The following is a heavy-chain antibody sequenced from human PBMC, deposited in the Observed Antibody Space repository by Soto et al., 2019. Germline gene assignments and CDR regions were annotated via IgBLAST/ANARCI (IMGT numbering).Heavy chain of an antibody. CDR3: AGVTSFRAMDV. CDR2: TYYRSKWNN. Sequence: SQTLSLTCAISGDSVSSDSGVWIWIRQSPSRGLEWLGRTYYRSKWNNDYAVSVKSRITINPDTSKNQFSLQLDSVIPEDTAVYYWAGVTSFRAMDVWGQGTPVTVSS. V-gene: IGHV6-1*01. J-gene: IGHJ6*02. D-gene: IGHD3-10*01. CDR1: GDSVSSDSGV.